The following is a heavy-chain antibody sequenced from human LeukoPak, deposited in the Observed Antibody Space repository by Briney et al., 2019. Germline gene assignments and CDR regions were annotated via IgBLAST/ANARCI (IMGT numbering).Heavy chain of an antibody. Sequence: SVKVSCKASGGTFSSYSISWVRQAPGQGLEWMGEIIPIFGTIYYAQNFQGRVTITADESTSTAYMELSSLRSEDTAVYYCARSRDRDGYNSAYWYFDLWGRGTLVTVSS. D-gene: IGHD5-24*01. V-gene: IGHV1-69*13. CDR1: GGTFSSYS. CDR3: ARSRDRDGYNSAYWYFDL. CDR2: IIPIFGTI. J-gene: IGHJ2*01.